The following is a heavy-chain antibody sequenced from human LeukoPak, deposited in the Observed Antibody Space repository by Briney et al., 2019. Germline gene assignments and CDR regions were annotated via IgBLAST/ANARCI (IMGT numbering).Heavy chain of an antibody. CDR2: IIPILGIA. D-gene: IGHD3-22*01. CDR1: GYTFTSYG. V-gene: IGHV1-69*04. CDR3: ARLTYYYDRA. J-gene: IGHJ5*02. Sequence: ASVKVSCKASGYTFTSYGISWVRQAPGQGLEWMGRIIPILGIANYAQKFQGRVTITADKSTSTAYMELSSLRSEDTAVYYCARLTYYYDRAWGQGTLVTVSS.